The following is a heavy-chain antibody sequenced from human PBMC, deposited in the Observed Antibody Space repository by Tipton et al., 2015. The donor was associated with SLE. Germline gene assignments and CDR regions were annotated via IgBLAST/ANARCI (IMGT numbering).Heavy chain of an antibody. CDR3: ARQPIAAAGTSNYFDY. V-gene: IGHV4-39*07. J-gene: IGHJ4*02. Sequence: TLSLTCTVSGGSISSHYWGWIRQPPGKGLEWIGSIYYSGSTYYNPSLKSRVTISVDTSKNQFSLKLSSVTAADTAVYYCARQPIAAAGTSNYFDYWGQGTLVTVSS. D-gene: IGHD6-13*01. CDR1: GGSISSHY. CDR2: IYYSGST.